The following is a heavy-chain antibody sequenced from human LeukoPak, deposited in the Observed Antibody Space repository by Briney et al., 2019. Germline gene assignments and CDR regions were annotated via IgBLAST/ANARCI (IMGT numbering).Heavy chain of an antibody. V-gene: IGHV4-31*03. CDR2: IYYSGST. CDR1: GGSISSGGYY. CDR3: ARAIAAVGTPFAY. D-gene: IGHD6-13*01. J-gene: IGHJ4*02. Sequence: SQTLSLTCTVSGGSISSGGYYWSWIRQHPGKGLEWIGYIYYSGSTYYNPSLKSRITISVDTSKNQFSLKLSSVTAADTAVYYCARAIAAVGTPFAYWGQGTLVTVSS.